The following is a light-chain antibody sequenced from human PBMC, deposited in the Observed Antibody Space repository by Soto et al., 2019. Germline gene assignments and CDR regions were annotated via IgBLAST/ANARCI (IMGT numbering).Light chain of an antibody. Sequence: EIVMTQSPLSLPVTPGEPASISCRSSQSLLHSNVYNYLNWYLQKPGQSPQLLIYLGSNRVSRVLDRLSGVGSDTDFTLTIRRAEVEDVGVYYCMQVLQAPMYTFGQGTKLEV. CDR2: LGS. J-gene: IGKJ2*01. CDR3: MQVLQAPMYT. V-gene: IGKV2-28*01. CDR1: QSLLHSNVYNY.